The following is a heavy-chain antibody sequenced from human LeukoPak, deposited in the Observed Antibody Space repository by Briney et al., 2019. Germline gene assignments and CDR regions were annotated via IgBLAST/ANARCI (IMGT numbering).Heavy chain of an antibody. V-gene: IGHV3-48*03. CDR2: ISSSGSTI. Sequence: GGSLRLSCAASGFTFSSYEMNWVRQAPGKGLEWVSYISSSGSTIYYADSVKGRFTISRDNAENSLYLQMKSLRAEDTAVYYCARDWVTMVRGDFYGMDVWGKGTTVTVSS. J-gene: IGHJ6*04. CDR3: ARDWVTMVRGDFYGMDV. CDR1: GFTFSSYE. D-gene: IGHD3-10*01.